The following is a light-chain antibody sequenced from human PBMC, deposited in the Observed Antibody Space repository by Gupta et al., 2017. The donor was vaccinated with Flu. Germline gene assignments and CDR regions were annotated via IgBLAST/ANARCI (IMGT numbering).Light chain of an antibody. V-gene: IGLV2-23*01. J-gene: IGLJ3*02. CDR1: SSDVGSYNH. CDR2: EGS. CDR3: CSYAGSSSWV. Sequence: QSALTHPAAVSGSPGQSITISCTGTSSDVGSYNHVSWYQQHPGKAPKLMIYEGSKRPSGVSNRFSGSKSGNTASLTISGLQAEDEADYYCCSYAGSSSWVFGGGTKLTVL.